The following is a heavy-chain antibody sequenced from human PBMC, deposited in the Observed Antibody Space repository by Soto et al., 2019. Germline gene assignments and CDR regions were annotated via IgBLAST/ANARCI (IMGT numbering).Heavy chain of an antibody. CDR2: ISGSGGST. V-gene: IGHV3-23*01. CDR3: AKDYTIFGVVIMDDAFDI. D-gene: IGHD3-3*01. Sequence: GGSLRLSCAASGFTFSSYAMSWVRQAPGKGLEWVSAISGSGGSTYYADSVKGRFTISRDNSKNTLYLQMNSLRAEDTAVYYCAKDYTIFGVVIMDDAFDIWGQGTMVTVSS. CDR1: GFTFSSYA. J-gene: IGHJ3*02.